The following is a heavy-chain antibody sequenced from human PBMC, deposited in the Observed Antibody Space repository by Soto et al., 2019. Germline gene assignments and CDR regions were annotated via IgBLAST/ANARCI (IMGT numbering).Heavy chain of an antibody. J-gene: IGHJ3*02. CDR3: ARDFGVTMVRVDAFDI. CDR2: IIPILGIA. Sequence: ASVKVSCKASGGTFSSYTISWVRQAPGQGLEWMGRIIPILGIANYAQKFQGRVTITADKSTSTAYMELSSLRSEDTAVYYCARDFGVTMVRVDAFDIWGQGTMVTVSS. D-gene: IGHD3-10*01. CDR1: GGTFSSYT. V-gene: IGHV1-69*04.